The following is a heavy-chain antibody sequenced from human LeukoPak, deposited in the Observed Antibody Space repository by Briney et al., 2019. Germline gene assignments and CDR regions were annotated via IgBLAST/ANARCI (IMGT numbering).Heavy chain of an antibody. CDR2: MNPNSGNT. V-gene: IGHV1-8*01. CDR3: ARGREDYYDSSGYGIIDY. D-gene: IGHD3-22*01. J-gene: IGHJ4*02. CDR1: GYTFTSYD. Sequence: GASVKVSCKASGYTFTSYDINWVRQATGQGLEWMGWMNPNSGNTGYAQKFQGRVTMTRNTSISTAYMELSSLRSEDTAVYYCARGREDYYDSSGYGIIDYWGQGTLVTVSS.